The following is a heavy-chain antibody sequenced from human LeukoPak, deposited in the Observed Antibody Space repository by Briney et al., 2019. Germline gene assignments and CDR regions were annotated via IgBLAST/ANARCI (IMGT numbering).Heavy chain of an antibody. Sequence: GGSLRLSCAASGFTFSSYSMNWVRQAPGKGLKWFSSISSSSSYIYYADSVKGRFTISRYNAKNSLYLQMNSLRAEDTAVYYCARDRGSGPIDYWGQGTLVTVSS. D-gene: IGHD3-10*01. CDR2: ISSSSSYI. J-gene: IGHJ4*02. V-gene: IGHV3-21*01. CDR1: GFTFSSYS. CDR3: ARDRGSGPIDY.